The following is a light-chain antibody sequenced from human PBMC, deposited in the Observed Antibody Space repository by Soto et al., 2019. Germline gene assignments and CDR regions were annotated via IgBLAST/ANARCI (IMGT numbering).Light chain of an antibody. V-gene: IGLV2-8*01. Sequence: QSVVTQPPSASGSRGQAVTISCTGTSSDVGGYNYVSWYQHHPGKAPKLMISEVTNRPSGVPDRFSGSKSGNTASLTVSGLQAEDEADYYCTSYSGSNTPYVFGTGTKVTVL. J-gene: IGLJ1*01. CDR2: EVT. CDR1: SSDVGGYNY. CDR3: TSYSGSNTPYV.